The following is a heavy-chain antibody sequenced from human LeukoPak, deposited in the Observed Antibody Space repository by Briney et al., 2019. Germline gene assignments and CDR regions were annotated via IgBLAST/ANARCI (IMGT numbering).Heavy chain of an antibody. CDR3: AREDYTTAWYYLDY. Sequence: GGSLRLSCAASGFTFSSYAMHWVRQAPGEGLEWVAAISYDGSNKYYADSVKGRFTISRDNSKNTLYLQVNSLRAEDTAVYYCAREDYTTAWYYLDYWGQGTLVTVSS. CDR2: ISYDGSNK. D-gene: IGHD3-3*01. CDR1: GFTFSSYA. V-gene: IGHV3-30*04. J-gene: IGHJ4*02.